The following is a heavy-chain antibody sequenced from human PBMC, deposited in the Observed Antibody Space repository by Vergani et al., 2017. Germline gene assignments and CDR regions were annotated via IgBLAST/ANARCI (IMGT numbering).Heavy chain of an antibody. CDR1: GGSISSYY. D-gene: IGHD3-10*01. J-gene: IGHJ6*02. Sequence: QVQLQESGPGLVKPSETLSLTCTVSGGSISSYYWSWIRQPPGKGLEWIGYIYYSGSTNYNPSLKSRVTISVDTSKNQFSLKLSSVTAADTAVYYCARDRVYGSGHEGYYYYGMDVWGQGP. CDR2: IYYSGST. V-gene: IGHV4-59*01. CDR3: ARDRVYGSGHEGYYYYGMDV.